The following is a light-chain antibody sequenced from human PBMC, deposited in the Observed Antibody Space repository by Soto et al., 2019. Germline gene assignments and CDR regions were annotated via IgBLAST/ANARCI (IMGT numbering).Light chain of an antibody. CDR2: GAS. CDR1: QSIRNN. CDR3: QQYDKWPLT. Sequence: EIVMTQSPATLSVSPGERVTLSCGASQSIRNNLAWYQQKPGQAPSLLIYGASTRATGIPARFSGSGSGTEFTLIISSLQSEDFAVYWCQQYDKWPLTFGGGTKVEIK. J-gene: IGKJ4*01. V-gene: IGKV3-15*01.